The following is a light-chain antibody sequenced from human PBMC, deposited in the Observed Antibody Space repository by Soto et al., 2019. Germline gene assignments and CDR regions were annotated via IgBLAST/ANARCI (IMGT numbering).Light chain of an antibody. CDR3: QQYGSSLPYT. V-gene: IGKV3-20*01. CDR2: GAF. J-gene: IGKJ2*01. CDR1: QSVTSSS. Sequence: EIVLTQSPGTLSLSPGEAATLSCRASQSVTSSSLAWYQQKPGQAPRLLIYGAFHRATGIPDRFSGSGSGTDFTLTISRLEPEDCAVYYCQQYGSSLPYTFGQGTKLEVK.